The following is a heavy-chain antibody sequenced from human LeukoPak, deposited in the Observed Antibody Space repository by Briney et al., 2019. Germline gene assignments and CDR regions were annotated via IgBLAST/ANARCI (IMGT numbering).Heavy chain of an antibody. CDR1: GGSISNFH. CDR3: ARVIRSASYYWFDP. CDR2: IYYSGST. D-gene: IGHD1-26*01. Sequence: PSETLSLTCTVSGGSISNFHWGWIRQPPGKGLEWIGYIYYSGSTNYNPSLKSRVTLSVDTSKNQFSLKLSSVAAADTAVYYCARVIRSASYYWFDPWGQGILVTVSS. J-gene: IGHJ5*02. V-gene: IGHV4-59*08.